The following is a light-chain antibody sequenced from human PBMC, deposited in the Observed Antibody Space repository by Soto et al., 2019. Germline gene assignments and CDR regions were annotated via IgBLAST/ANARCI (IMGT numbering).Light chain of an antibody. J-gene: IGKJ1*01. Sequence: DIQMTQSPSTLSGYVGDRVTITCRASQTISSWLAWYQQKPGKAPKLLIYKASTLKSGVPSRFSGSGSGTEFTLTISSLQPDDFATYYGQHYNSYSEAFGQGTNV. CDR3: QHYNSYSEA. V-gene: IGKV1-5*03. CDR1: QTISSW. CDR2: KAS.